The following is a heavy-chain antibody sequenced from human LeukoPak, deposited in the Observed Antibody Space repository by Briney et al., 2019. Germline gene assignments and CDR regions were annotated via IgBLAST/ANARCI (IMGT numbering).Heavy chain of an antibody. V-gene: IGHV3-64*01. CDR3: ARARNVLSPWSGLGYMDV. CDR2: ISSNGGST. CDR1: GFTFSSYA. D-gene: IGHD2/OR15-2a*01. J-gene: IGHJ6*03. Sequence: SGGSLRLSCAASGFTFSSYAMHWVRQAPGKGLEYVSAISSNGGSTYYANSVKGRFTISRDNSKNTLYLQMGSLRAEDMAVYYCARARNVLSPWSGLGYMDVWGKGTTVTVSS.